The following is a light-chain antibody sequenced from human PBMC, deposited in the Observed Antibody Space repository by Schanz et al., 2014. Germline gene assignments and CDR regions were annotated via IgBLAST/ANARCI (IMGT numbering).Light chain of an antibody. V-gene: IGKV1-5*01. CDR2: DAS. Sequence: DIQMTQYPSILSASVGDKVTITCRASQNINNWLAWYQQKPGKASKLLIYDASSLQSGVPFRFSGSGSGTEFTLTISRLHPDDFATYYCQQYNSVMYTFGQGTKLEIK. CDR3: QQYNSVMYT. J-gene: IGKJ2*01. CDR1: QNINNW.